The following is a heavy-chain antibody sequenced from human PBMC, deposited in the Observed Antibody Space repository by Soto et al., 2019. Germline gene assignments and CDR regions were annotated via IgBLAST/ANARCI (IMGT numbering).Heavy chain of an antibody. V-gene: IGHV4-39*01. Sequence: SATLSLTCTVPGGSISSSSYYWGWIRHPPGKGLEWIGSIYYSGSTYYNPSLKSRVTISVDTSKNQFSLKLSSVTAADTAVYYCASQRIAAAGADYYYYGMDVWGQGTTVTVSS. CDR3: ASQRIAAAGADYYYYGMDV. CDR1: GGSISSSSYY. J-gene: IGHJ6*02. CDR2: IYYSGST. D-gene: IGHD6-13*01.